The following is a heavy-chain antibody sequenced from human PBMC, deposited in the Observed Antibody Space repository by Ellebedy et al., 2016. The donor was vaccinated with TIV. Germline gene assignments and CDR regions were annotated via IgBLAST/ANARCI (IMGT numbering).Heavy chain of an antibody. D-gene: IGHD6-13*01. CDR1: GDSVSSNSAG. V-gene: IGHV6-1*01. J-gene: IGHJ6*02. CDR2: TYYMSKWYN. Sequence: SQTLSLTCAISGDSVSSNSAGWNWIRQSPSRGLEWLGRTYYMSKWYNDYAVSVKSRITINPDTSKNQFSLQLNSLTPEDTAVYYCARRSSRNVMDVWGQGTTVTVSS. CDR3: ARRSSRNVMDV.